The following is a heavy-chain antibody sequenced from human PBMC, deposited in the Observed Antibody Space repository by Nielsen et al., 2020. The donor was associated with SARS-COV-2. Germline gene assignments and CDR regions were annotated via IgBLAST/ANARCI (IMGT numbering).Heavy chain of an antibody. V-gene: IGHV3-74*01. Sequence: GESLKISCAASGFTFSSYAMSWVRQAPGKGLVWVSRINSDGSSTSYADSVKGRFTISRDNAKNTLYLQMNSLRAEDTAVYYCARDHYDFWSGLIMDVWGKGTTVTVSS. D-gene: IGHD3-3*01. J-gene: IGHJ6*03. CDR2: INSDGSST. CDR1: GFTFSSYA. CDR3: ARDHYDFWSGLIMDV.